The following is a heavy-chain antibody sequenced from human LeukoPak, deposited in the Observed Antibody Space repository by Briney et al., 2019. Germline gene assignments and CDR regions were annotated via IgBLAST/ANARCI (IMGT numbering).Heavy chain of an antibody. D-gene: IGHD6-19*01. Sequence: GGSLRLSCAASGFTFSSYSMNWVRQAPGKGLEWVSSISSSSSYIYYADSVKSRFTISRDNAKNSLYLQMNSLRAEDTAVYYCARLSIAVAGLDYWGQGNPGHRLL. CDR1: GFTFSSYS. CDR3: ARLSIAVAGLDY. CDR2: ISSSSSYI. V-gene: IGHV3-21*01. J-gene: IGHJ4*02.